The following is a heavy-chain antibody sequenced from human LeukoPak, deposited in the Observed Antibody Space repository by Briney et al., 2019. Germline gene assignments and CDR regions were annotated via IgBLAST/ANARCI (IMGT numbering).Heavy chain of an antibody. J-gene: IGHJ4*02. D-gene: IGHD3-10*01. CDR2: IKQDGGED. CDR1: GFTFTDYW. Sequence: GGSLRLSCAASGFTFTDYWLSWVRQAPGKGLEWVANIKQDGGEDYYVASVKGRFTITRDNAKNSLYLQMSSLGAEDTAVYYCARESGRPQVYYFDSWGQGTLVTVSS. CDR3: ARESGRPQVYYFDS. V-gene: IGHV3-7*05.